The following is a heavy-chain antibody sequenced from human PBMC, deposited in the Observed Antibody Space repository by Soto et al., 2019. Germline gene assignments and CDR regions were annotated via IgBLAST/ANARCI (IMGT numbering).Heavy chain of an antibody. D-gene: IGHD3-3*01. CDR2: IKSKTDGGTT. CDR3: TTESDFWSGYYAFDY. J-gene: IGHJ4*02. V-gene: IGHV3-15*01. Sequence: PGGSLRLSCAASGFSFSNAWMSWVRQAPGKGLEWVGRIKSKTDGGTTDYAAPVKGRFTISRDDSKNTLYLQMNSLKTEDPAVYYCTTESDFWSGYYAFDYWGQGTLVTVSS. CDR1: GFSFSNAW.